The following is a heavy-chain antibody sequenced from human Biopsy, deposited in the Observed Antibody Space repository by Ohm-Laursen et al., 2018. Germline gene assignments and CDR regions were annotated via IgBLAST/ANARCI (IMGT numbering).Heavy chain of an antibody. J-gene: IGHJ4*02. Sequence: SDTLSLTCTVSGGSISSDYWSWIRQTPGKGLEWIGYIYYSGSTNYNPSLKSRVTISVDTSKNQFSLRLRSVTAADTAVYYCARDSPSYADYPFDYWGQGTLVTVSS. D-gene: IGHD4-17*01. V-gene: IGHV4-59*12. CDR1: GGSISSDY. CDR2: IYYSGST. CDR3: ARDSPSYADYPFDY.